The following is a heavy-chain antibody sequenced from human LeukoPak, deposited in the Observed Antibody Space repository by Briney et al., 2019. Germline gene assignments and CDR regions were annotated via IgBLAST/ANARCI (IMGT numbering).Heavy chain of an antibody. J-gene: IGHJ6*03. CDR3: AKEGFCSGGSCFEEYYYYNYMDV. CDR2: ISHDGSNK. D-gene: IGHD2-15*01. V-gene: IGHV3-30*18. Sequence: GGSLRLSCAASGFTFSSYGMHWVRQAPGKGLEWVAVISHDGSNKYYADSVKGRFTISRDNSKNTLYLQMNSLRAEDTAVYFCAKEGFCSGGSCFEEYYYYNYMDVWGKGTTVTVSS. CDR1: GFTFSSYG.